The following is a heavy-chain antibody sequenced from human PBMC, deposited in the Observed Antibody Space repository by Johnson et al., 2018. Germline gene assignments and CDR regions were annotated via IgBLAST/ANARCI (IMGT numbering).Heavy chain of an antibody. CDR3: ARDRVPAANLGG. CDR2: IRSQANSYAT. Sequence: VQLQESGGGLVQPGGSLKLSCAASGFTFSGSAMHWVRQASGKGLEWVGRIRSQANSYATAHAASVKGRFTISRDNAKNSLYLQMNSLRAEDTAVYYCARDRVPAANLGGWGKGTTVTVSS. V-gene: IGHV3-73*02. J-gene: IGHJ6*04. D-gene: IGHD2-2*01. CDR1: GFTFSGSA.